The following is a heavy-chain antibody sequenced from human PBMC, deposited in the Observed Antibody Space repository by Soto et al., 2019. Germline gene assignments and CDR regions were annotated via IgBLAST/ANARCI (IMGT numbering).Heavy chain of an antibody. V-gene: IGHV4-34*01. CDR1: GGSFSGYY. J-gene: IGHJ6*03. CDR2: INHSGST. Sequence: PSETLSLTCAVYGGSFSGYYWSWIRQPPGKGLEWIGEINHSGSTNYNPSLKSRVTISVDTSKNQFSLKLSSVTAADTAVYYCARLKRGDDDFDLVYYYYMDVWGNGTTVTVSS. CDR3: ARLKRGDDDFDLVYYYYMDV. D-gene: IGHD4-17*01.